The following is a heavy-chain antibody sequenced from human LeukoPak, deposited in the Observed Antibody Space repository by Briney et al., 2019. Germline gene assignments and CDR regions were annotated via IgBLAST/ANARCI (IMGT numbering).Heavy chain of an antibody. CDR3: ARDGNSGYDLTYYYGMDV. J-gene: IGHJ6*02. V-gene: IGHV3-30-3*01. CDR1: GFSFSSFA. Sequence: PGGSLRLSCAASGFSFSSFAMHWVRQAPGKGLEWVAVTPYDGNNKYYADSVKGRFTISRDNSKNTLYLQMNSLRAQDTALYSCARDGNSGYDLTYYYGMDVWGQGTTVTVAS. CDR2: TPYDGNNK. D-gene: IGHD5-12*01.